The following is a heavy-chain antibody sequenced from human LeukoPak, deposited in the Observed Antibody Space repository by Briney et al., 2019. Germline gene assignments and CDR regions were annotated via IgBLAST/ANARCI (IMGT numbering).Heavy chain of an antibody. Sequence: SETLSLTCTVSGGSISSYYWSWIRQPPGKGLEWIGYIYYSGSTNYNPSLKSRVTISVDTSKNQFSLKLSSVTAADTAVYYCARVGVQLWKMTEFDYWGQGTLVTVSS. V-gene: IGHV4-59*12. J-gene: IGHJ4*02. D-gene: IGHD5-18*01. CDR3: ARVGVQLWKMTEFDY. CDR1: GGSISSYY. CDR2: IYYSGST.